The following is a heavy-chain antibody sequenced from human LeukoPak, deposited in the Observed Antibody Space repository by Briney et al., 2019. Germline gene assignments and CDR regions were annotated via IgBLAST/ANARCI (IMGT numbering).Heavy chain of an antibody. Sequence: SETLSLTCAVYGGSFSGYYWSWIRQPPGKGLEWIGEINHSGSTNYNPSLKSRVTISVDASKNQFSLKLSSVTGADTAVYYCARDLRITMVRGVSWFDPWGQGTLVTVSS. CDR1: GGSFSGYY. CDR2: INHSGST. CDR3: ARDLRITMVRGVSWFDP. D-gene: IGHD3-10*01. V-gene: IGHV4-34*01. J-gene: IGHJ5*02.